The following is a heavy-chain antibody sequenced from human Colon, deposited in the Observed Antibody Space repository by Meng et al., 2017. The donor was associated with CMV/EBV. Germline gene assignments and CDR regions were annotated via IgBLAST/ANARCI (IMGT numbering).Heavy chain of an antibody. Sequence: CKASGYIFTTYYIHWVRQAPGQGLEYMGVAYPNAGTTDYAQRFRGRLTMTSDTSTSTVFMDLRSLTSEDTAVYFCAREFHGTWYFDYWGQGALVTVSS. D-gene: IGHD1-26*01. CDR1: GYIFTTYY. V-gene: IGHV1-46*01. CDR3: AREFHGTWYFDY. J-gene: IGHJ4*02. CDR2: AYPNAGTT.